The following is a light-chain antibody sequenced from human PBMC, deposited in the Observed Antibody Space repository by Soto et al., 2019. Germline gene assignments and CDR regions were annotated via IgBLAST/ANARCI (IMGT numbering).Light chain of an antibody. J-gene: IGKJ1*01. CDR2: KAS. Sequence: DIQMTQSPSTLSASVGDTVTITCRASQSIRSWLAWYQQKPGKAPKLLIYKASTLESGVPSRFSGSGSGTEFTLTISSLQPDDFASYYCQQYSLYWTFGQGTKVEIK. CDR1: QSIRSW. V-gene: IGKV1-5*03. CDR3: QQYSLYWT.